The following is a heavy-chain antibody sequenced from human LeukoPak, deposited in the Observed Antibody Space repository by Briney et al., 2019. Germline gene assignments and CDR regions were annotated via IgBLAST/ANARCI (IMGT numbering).Heavy chain of an antibody. CDR1: GFTFSSYS. Sequence: GGSLRLSCAASGFTFSSYSMNWVRQAPGKGLEWVSSISSSSSYIYYADSVKGRFTISRDNAKNSLYLQTNSLRAEDTAVYYCARDTAMVLIYYYYMDVWGKGTTVTVSS. CDR2: ISSSSSYI. J-gene: IGHJ6*03. CDR3: ARDTAMVLIYYYYMDV. V-gene: IGHV3-21*01. D-gene: IGHD5-18*01.